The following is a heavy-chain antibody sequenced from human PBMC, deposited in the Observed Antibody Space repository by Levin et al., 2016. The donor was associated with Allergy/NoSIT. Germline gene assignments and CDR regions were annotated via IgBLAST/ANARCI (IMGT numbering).Heavy chain of an antibody. D-gene: IGHD6-19*01. CDR3: ARGRFGPHIAVAGTGFDY. CDR2: SIIVEGT. J-gene: IGHJ4*02. CDR1: VGPSVVTT. Sequence: SETLSLTCAVYVGPSVVTTGAGSASPQGRGWSGLGKSIIVEGTNYNPSLKSRVTISVDTSKNQFSLKLSSVTAADTAVYYCARGRFGPHIAVAGTGFDYWGQGTLVTVSS. V-gene: IGHV4-34*01.